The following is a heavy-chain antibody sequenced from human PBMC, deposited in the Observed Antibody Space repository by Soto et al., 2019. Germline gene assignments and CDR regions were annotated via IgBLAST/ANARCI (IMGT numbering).Heavy chain of an antibody. V-gene: IGHV3-33*01. CDR3: VRDQGAVITTHY. J-gene: IGHJ4*02. D-gene: IGHD1-1*01. CDR1: GFTFRNHA. Sequence: PGGSLRLSCAASGFTFRNHAMHWVRQAPGKGLEWVALIWYDGSSKYYADSVKGRFTISRDNSKNTLYLEMNSLRAEDTAMYYCVRDQGAVITTHYWCQATLVTVSS. CDR2: IWYDGSSK.